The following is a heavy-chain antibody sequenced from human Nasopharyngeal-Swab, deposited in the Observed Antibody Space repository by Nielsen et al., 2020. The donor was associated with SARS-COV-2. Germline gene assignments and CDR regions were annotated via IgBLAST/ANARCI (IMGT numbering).Heavy chain of an antibody. Sequence: ASVKVSCKASGYTFTSYAMHWVRQAPGQRLEWMGWINAGNGNTKYSQKFQGRVTITRDTSASTAYMELSSLRSEDTAGYYCARVRYYYDSSGYYHPRSESGFTDAFDIWGQGTMVTVSS. CDR1: GYTFTSYA. CDR2: INAGNGNT. CDR3: ARVRYYYDSSGYYHPRSESGFTDAFDI. V-gene: IGHV1-3*01. D-gene: IGHD3-22*01. J-gene: IGHJ3*02.